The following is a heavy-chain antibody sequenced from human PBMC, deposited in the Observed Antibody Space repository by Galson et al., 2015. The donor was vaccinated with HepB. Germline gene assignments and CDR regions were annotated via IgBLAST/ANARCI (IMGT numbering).Heavy chain of an antibody. V-gene: IGHV3-23*01. CDR2: ISGSGGST. CDR1: GFTFANYV. Sequence: SLRLSCAASGFTFANYVMNWVRQAPGKGLEWVSSISGSGGSTYYGGSFKGRFTISRDNSKNTVYLQMKSLGADDTAVYYCAKNSGSNWFVPHLFDSWGQGTLVTVSS. D-gene: IGHD6-13*01. CDR3: AKNSGSNWFVPHLFDS. J-gene: IGHJ4*02.